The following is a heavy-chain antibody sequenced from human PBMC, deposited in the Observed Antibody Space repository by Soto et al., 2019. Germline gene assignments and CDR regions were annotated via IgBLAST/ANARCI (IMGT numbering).Heavy chain of an antibody. CDR2: IHSDGSST. V-gene: IGHV3-74*01. Sequence: EVQLVESEGGLVQRGGSLRLSCSDSGFTFNYYWMHWVRQAPGQGPVWVSHIHSDGSSTTYADSVKGRFTISRDNAKNTLYLQMNSLRAEDTAVYYCARGDKGGFDLWGQGTTVTVSS. CDR1: GFTFNYYW. CDR3: ARGDKGGFDL. D-gene: IGHD2-21*02. J-gene: IGHJ3*01.